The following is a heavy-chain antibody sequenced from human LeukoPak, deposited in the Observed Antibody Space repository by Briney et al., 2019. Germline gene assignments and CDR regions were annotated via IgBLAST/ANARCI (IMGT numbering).Heavy chain of an antibody. Sequence: SVKVSCKASGYTFTGYYMHWVRQAPGQGLEWMGRIIPILGIANYAQKFQGRVTITADKSTSTAYMELSSLRSEDTAVYYCARGLRIVPAAPFDYWGQGTLVTVSS. V-gene: IGHV1-69*04. CDR3: ARGLRIVPAAPFDY. CDR1: GYTFTGYY. CDR2: IIPILGIA. D-gene: IGHD2-2*01. J-gene: IGHJ4*02.